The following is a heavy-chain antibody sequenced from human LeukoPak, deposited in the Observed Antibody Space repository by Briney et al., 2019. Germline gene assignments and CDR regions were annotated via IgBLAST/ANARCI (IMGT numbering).Heavy chain of an antibody. CDR3: ARVRYRLAETYIDY. D-gene: IGHD3-16*01. V-gene: IGHV1-46*01. CDR2: INPTGTST. Sequence: ASVKISCKASGYSFTSNYMHWVRQAPGQGLEWVGLINPTGTSTTYAQKFQGRVTMTRDMSTTTDYMELSSLRSDDTAVYYCARVRYRLAETYIDYWGQGTLVTVSS. J-gene: IGHJ4*02. CDR1: GYSFTSNY.